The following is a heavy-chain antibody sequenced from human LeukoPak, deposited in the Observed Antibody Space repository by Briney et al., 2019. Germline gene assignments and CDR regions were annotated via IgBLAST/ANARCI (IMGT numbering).Heavy chain of an antibody. CDR2: IKEDGSEK. J-gene: IGHJ3*02. Sequence: GSLRLSCAASGFTLSSYWMSWVRQAPGKGLEWVANIKEDGSEKYYVASVEGRFTISRDNAKNSLYLHMNSLTAEDTAMYYCARDWVAGVPFDAFDIWGQGTMVSVSS. CDR1: GFTLSSYW. V-gene: IGHV3-7*01. CDR3: ARDWVAGVPFDAFDI. D-gene: IGHD3-10*01.